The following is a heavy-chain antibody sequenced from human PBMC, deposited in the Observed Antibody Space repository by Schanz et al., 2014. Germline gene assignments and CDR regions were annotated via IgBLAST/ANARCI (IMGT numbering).Heavy chain of an antibody. CDR2: IKRDGSEK. CDR3: LAPDYGMDV. CDR1: GFTFSDAW. J-gene: IGHJ6*02. V-gene: IGHV3-7*02. Sequence: EVQLVESGGGLVKPGGFLRLSCAASGFTFSDAWMSWVRQAPGKGLEWVANIKRDGSEKNYLDSVKGRFTISRDNAKNSLFLQMNSLRAEDTAVYYCLAPDYGMDVWGQGTTXTVSS.